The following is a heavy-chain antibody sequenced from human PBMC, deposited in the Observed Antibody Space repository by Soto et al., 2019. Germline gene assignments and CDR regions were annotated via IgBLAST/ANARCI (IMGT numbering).Heavy chain of an antibody. Sequence: AAVNVSCKAPADTFTSYYIHWVRQAPGHGLEWMGIINPNGGSTRFAQTFQGRITMTTDTSTSTVYMELSSLRSEDTAVYYCARAAKSAARAWHFDYWGQGTLVTVSS. CDR1: ADTFTSYY. CDR2: INPNGGST. CDR3: ARAAKSAARAWHFDY. J-gene: IGHJ4*02. V-gene: IGHV1-46*01. D-gene: IGHD6-6*01.